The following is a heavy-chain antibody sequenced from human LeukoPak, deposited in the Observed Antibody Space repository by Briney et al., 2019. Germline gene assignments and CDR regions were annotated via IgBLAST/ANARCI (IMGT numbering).Heavy chain of an antibody. Sequence: SQTLSLTCTVSGGSISSGDYYWSSIRQPPGKGLEWIGYIYYSGSTYYNPSLKSRVTISVDTSKNQFSLKLSSVTTADTAVYYCARVRYYYDSSGYFYYYGMDVWGQGTTVTVSS. CDR2: IYYSGST. J-gene: IGHJ6*02. D-gene: IGHD3-22*01. CDR3: ARVRYYYDSSGYFYYYGMDV. CDR1: GGSISSGDYY. V-gene: IGHV4-30-4*01.